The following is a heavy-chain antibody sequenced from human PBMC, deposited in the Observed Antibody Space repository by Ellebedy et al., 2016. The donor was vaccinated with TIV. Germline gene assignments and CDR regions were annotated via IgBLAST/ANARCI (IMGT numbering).Heavy chain of an antibody. CDR1: GGSFSGYY. CDR3: ARIGSYSVRD. V-gene: IGHV4-34*01. J-gene: IGHJ4*02. CDR2: INQSGST. Sequence: SETLSLSXAVYGGSFSGYYWSWIRQPPGKGLEWIGEINQSGSTNHNPSLKSRVTISADTSKNQFSLKLNSVTAADTAVYYCARIGSYSVRDWGQGTLVTVSS. D-gene: IGHD2-15*01.